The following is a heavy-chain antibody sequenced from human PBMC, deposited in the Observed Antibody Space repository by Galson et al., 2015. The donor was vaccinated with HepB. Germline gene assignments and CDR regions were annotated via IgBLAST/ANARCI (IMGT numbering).Heavy chain of an antibody. J-gene: IGHJ4*02. CDR2: ISYDGSNK. V-gene: IGHV3-30*18. CDR1: GFTFSSYG. D-gene: IGHD1-26*01. CDR3: AKDTWEQNYFDY. Sequence: SLRLSCAASGFTFSSYGMHWVRQAPGKGLEWVAVISYDGSNKYYADSVKGRFTISRDNSKNTLYLQMNSLRAEDTAVYYCAKDTWEQNYFDYWGQGTLVTVSS.